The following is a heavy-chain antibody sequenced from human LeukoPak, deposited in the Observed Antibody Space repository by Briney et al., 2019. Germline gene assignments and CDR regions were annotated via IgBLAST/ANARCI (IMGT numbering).Heavy chain of an antibody. Sequence: SETLSLTCTVSGGSISSSSYYWGWIRQPPGKGLEWIGSIYYSGSTCYNPSLKSRVTISVDTSKNQFSLKLSSVTAADTAVYYCARQGAFNYWGQGTLVTVSS. J-gene: IGHJ4*02. CDR1: GGSISSSSYY. V-gene: IGHV4-39*01. CDR2: IYYSGST. D-gene: IGHD3-16*01. CDR3: ARQGAFNY.